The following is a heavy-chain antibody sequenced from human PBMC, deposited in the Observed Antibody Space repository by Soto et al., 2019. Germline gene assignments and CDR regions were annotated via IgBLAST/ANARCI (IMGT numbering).Heavy chain of an antibody. J-gene: IGHJ3*02. Sequence: VKPSSEDCGSSFSSYAIRSGRQAPGQGHEWMGGIIPIFGTANYAQKFQGRVTMTADKSTSAAYMELSSLRSEDTALYYCARARGAFDIWGQATMGTVSS. V-gene: IGHV1-69*13. CDR2: IIPIFGTA. CDR3: ARARGAFDI. CDR1: GSSFSSYA.